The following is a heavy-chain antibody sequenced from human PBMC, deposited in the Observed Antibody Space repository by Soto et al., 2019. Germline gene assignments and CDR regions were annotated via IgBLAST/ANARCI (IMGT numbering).Heavy chain of an antibody. J-gene: IGHJ6*02. CDR1: GFTVSSNY. D-gene: IGHD4-17*01. Sequence: EVQLVESGGGLVQPGGSLRLSCAASGFTVSSNYMSWVRQAPGKGLEWVSVIYSGGSTYYADSVKGRFTISRHNSKNKLDLQMNSLRAEDTAVYYCARAGAVTTPYYYDGKDVWGQGTTVTVSS. V-gene: IGHV3-53*04. CDR2: IYSGGST. CDR3: ARAGAVTTPYYYDGKDV.